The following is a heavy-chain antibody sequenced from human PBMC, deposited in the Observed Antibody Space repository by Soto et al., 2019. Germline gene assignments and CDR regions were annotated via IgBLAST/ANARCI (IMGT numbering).Heavy chain of an antibody. CDR1: GYIFINYY. J-gene: IGHJ4*02. CDR2: INPNGGST. D-gene: IGHD6-13*01. Sequence: QVHLVQSGAEVKKPGASVKVSCKASGYIFINYYIHWVRQAPGQGLEWIGIINPNGGSTNYAQKFRGTVTMARDTSTSTVYMAMSSLRSYDTAVYYCARDLAAADSWGQGTLVTVSS. V-gene: IGHV1-46*01. CDR3: ARDLAAADS.